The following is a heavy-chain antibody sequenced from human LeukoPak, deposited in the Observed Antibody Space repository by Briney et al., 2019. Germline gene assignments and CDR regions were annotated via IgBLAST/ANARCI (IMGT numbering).Heavy chain of an antibody. V-gene: IGHV3-53*05. J-gene: IGHJ6*03. D-gene: IGHD1-1*01. CDR1: GFTVSSNY. CDR2: IYSGGST. CDR3: AKDVRSYYYYMDV. Sequence: GGSLRLSCAASGFTVSSNYMSWVRQAPGKGLEWVSVIYSGGSTYYADSVKGRFTISRDNAKNSLYLQMNSLRAEDTALYYCAKDVRSYYYYMDVWGKGTTVTVSS.